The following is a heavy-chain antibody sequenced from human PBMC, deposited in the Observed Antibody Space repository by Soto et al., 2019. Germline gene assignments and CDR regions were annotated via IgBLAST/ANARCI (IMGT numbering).Heavy chain of an antibody. Sequence: EVQLVESGGGLVQPGRSLRLSCAASGFTFDDYAMHWVRQAPGKGLEWVSGISWNSGSIGYADSVKGRFTISRDNAKNSLYLQMNSLRAEDTALYYCAKDISRGAAAWWDYYYGMDVWGQGTTVTVSS. V-gene: IGHV3-9*01. CDR3: AKDISRGAAAWWDYYYGMDV. CDR1: GFTFDDYA. D-gene: IGHD6-13*01. CDR2: ISWNSGSI. J-gene: IGHJ6*02.